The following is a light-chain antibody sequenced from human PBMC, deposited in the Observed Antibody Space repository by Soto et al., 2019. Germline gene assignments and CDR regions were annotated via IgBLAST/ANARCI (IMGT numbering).Light chain of an antibody. CDR1: EHVPSSS. V-gene: IGKV3D-20*02. Sequence: TQRQTTLSSSPWEIATLSCRASEHVPSSSLVWYQQNPGQAPRLLIYGASSRATGIPARFSGSGSGTDFTLTISSLEPEDFAVYYGQQRGNRPPWTFGQGTMVEVK. J-gene: IGKJ1*01. CDR2: GAS. CDR3: QQRGNRPPWT.